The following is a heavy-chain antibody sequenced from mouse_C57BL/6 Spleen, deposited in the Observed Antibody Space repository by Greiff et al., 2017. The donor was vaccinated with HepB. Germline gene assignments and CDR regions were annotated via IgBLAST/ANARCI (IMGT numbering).Heavy chain of an antibody. V-gene: IGHV1-61*01. CDR2: IYPSDSET. CDR1: GYTFTSYW. D-gene: IGHD1-1*02. Sequence: QVQLKQPGAELVRPGSSVKLSCKASGYTFTSYWMDWVKQRPGQGLEWIGNIYPSDSETHYNQKFKDKATLTVDKSSSTAYMQLSSLTSEDSAVYYCARGGYGYFDVWGTGTTVTVSS. J-gene: IGHJ1*03. CDR3: ARGGYGYFDV.